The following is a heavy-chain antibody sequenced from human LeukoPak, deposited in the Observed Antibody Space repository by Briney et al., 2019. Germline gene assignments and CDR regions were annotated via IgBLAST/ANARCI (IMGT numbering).Heavy chain of an antibody. J-gene: IGHJ4*02. CDR2: IYYSGYT. D-gene: IGHD2-15*01. Sequence: SETLSLTCTVSGGSISSYYWSWIRQPPGKGLEWIGYIYYSGYTNYNPSLKSRVTISVDTSKNQSSLKLSSVTAADTAVYYCARLGRYCSGGSCYQPPDYWGQGTLVTVSS. V-gene: IGHV4-59*12. CDR1: GGSISSYY. CDR3: ARLGRYCSGGSCYQPPDY.